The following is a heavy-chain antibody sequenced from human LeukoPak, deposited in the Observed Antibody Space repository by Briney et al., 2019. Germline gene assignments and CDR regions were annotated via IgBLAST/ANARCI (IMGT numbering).Heavy chain of an antibody. J-gene: IGHJ3*02. CDR3: ASVVGGLNPFDI. Sequence: SETLSLTCTVSGGSISSGSYYWSWIRQPAGKGLEWIGRIYTSGSTNYNPSLKSRVTISVDTSKNQFSLKLSSVTAADTAVYYCASVVGGLNPFDIWGQGTMVTVSS. CDR2: IYTSGST. D-gene: IGHD3-16*01. CDR1: GGSISSGSYY. V-gene: IGHV4-61*02.